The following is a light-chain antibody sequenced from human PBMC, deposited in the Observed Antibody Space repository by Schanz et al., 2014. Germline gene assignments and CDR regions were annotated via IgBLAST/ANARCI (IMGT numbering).Light chain of an antibody. J-gene: IGKJ5*01. Sequence: DIVMTQSPLYLPVTPGEPASISCRSSQSLLHGNGDHYLSWYLQKSGRPPQLLIYLGSHRASGVPDRFYGSGSGAQFTLEISRVEAEDVGVYYCMQALQTLPITFGQGTRLEIK. CDR3: MQALQTLPIT. V-gene: IGKV2-28*01. CDR1: QSLLHGNGDHY. CDR2: LGS.